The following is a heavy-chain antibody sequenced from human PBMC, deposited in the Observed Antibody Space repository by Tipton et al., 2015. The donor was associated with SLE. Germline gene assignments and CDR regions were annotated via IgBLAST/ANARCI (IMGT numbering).Heavy chain of an antibody. Sequence: QLVQSGAEVKKPGASVKVSCKASGYTFTSYGISWVRQAPGQGLEWMGIINPSGGSTSYAQKFQGRVTMTRDTSTSTVYMELSSLRSEDTAVYYCARWVGVVNYYFDYWGQGTLVTVSS. J-gene: IGHJ4*02. V-gene: IGHV1-46*01. CDR1: GYTFTSYG. CDR2: INPSGGST. D-gene: IGHD3-3*01. CDR3: ARWVGVVNYYFDY.